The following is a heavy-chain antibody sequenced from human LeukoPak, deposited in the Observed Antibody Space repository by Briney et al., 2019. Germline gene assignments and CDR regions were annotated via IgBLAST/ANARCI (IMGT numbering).Heavy chain of an antibody. CDR3: ASQGNGYYFDY. Sequence: SETLSLTCTVSGGSISSGTYYWSWIRQPAGKGLEWIGRIYPSGSTDYNPSPKSRVTISVVTSKNQFSLKLSSVTAADTAVYYCASQGNGYYFDYWGQGTLVTVSS. V-gene: IGHV4-61*02. CDR1: GGSISSGTYY. D-gene: IGHD1-1*01. J-gene: IGHJ4*02. CDR2: IYPSGST.